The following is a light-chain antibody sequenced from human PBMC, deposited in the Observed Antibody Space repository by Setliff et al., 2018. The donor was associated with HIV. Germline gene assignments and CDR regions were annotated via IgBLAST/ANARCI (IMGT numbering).Light chain of an antibody. CDR2: EVN. J-gene: IGLJ1*01. CDR1: SSDVGGYDY. CDR3: SSYAGSNTPYV. V-gene: IGLV2-8*01. Sequence: LTQPPSASGSPGQSVTISCTGTSSDVGGYDYVSWYQQHPGKAPKLMIHEVNKRPSGVPDRFSGSKSDNTASLTVSGLQAEDEADYYCSSYAGSNTPYVFGTGTKFTVL.